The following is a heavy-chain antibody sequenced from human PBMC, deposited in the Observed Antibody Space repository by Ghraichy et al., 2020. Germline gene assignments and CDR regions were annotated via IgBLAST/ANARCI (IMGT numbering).Heavy chain of an antibody. V-gene: IGHV3-23*01. Sequence: GGSLNISCAASGFTFSSLPMSWVRQAPGKGLEWVSGISGSGDSTYYADSVKGRFTISRDNSKNTLYLEMNSLRAVDTAVYYCARRLATFDPWGQGTLVTVSS. CDR1: GFTFSSLP. CDR3: ARRLATFDP. CDR2: ISGSGDST. D-gene: IGHD3-3*02. J-gene: IGHJ5*02.